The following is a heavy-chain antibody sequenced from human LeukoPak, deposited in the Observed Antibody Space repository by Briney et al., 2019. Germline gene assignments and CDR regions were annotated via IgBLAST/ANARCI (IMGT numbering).Heavy chain of an antibody. Sequence: GRSLRLSCAASGFTFSSYAMNWVRQAPGKGLEWVSYISSSSSTIYYADSVKGRFTISRDNAKNSLYLQMNSLRAEDTAVYYCARDLGELLPYYFDYWGQGTLVTVSS. D-gene: IGHD1-26*01. V-gene: IGHV3-48*01. CDR3: ARDLGELLPYYFDY. CDR1: GFTFSSYA. CDR2: ISSSSSTI. J-gene: IGHJ4*02.